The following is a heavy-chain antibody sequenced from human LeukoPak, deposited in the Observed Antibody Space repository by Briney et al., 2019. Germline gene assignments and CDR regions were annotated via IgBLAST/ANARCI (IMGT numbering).Heavy chain of an antibody. V-gene: IGHV4-59*01. J-gene: IGHJ5*02. Sequence: PSETLSLTCTVSGGSISSYYWSWIRQPPGKGLEWIGYIYYSGSTNYNPSLKSRVTISVDTSTNQFSLKLNSVTAADTAVYYCARVPYGSVSYLFHWFDPWGQGTLVTVSS. D-gene: IGHD3-10*01. CDR2: IYYSGST. CDR3: ARVPYGSVSYLFHWFDP. CDR1: GGSISSYY.